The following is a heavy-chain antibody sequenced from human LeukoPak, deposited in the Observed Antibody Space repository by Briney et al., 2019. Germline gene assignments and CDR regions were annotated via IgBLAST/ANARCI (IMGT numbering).Heavy chain of an antibody. CDR2: IIPILGIA. D-gene: IGHD5-18*01. CDR1: GGTFSSYA. Sequence: SVKVSCKASGGTFSSYAISWVRQAPGQGLEWMGRIIPILGIANYAQKFQGRVTITADKPTSTAYMELSSLRSEDTAVYYCARQEDTAMVPFDYWGQGTLVTVSS. V-gene: IGHV1-69*04. CDR3: ARQEDTAMVPFDY. J-gene: IGHJ4*02.